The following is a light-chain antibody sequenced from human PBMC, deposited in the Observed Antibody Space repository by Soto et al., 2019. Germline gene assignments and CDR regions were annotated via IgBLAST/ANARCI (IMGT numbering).Light chain of an antibody. CDR3: QQYSTSSIS. CDR1: ESISDW. J-gene: IGKJ5*01. CDR2: KAS. V-gene: IGKV1-5*03. Sequence: DIQMTQSPSTLSASVGDRITFTCRASESISDWLVWYHQKPGKAPKLLIYKASRLESGVPSRFSGSASGTEFTLTLTSLQPDDFGTYYCQQYSTSSISFGPGTRLEIK.